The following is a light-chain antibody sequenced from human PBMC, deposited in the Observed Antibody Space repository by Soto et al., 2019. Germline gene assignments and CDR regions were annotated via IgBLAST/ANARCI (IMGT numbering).Light chain of an antibody. CDR3: QQYHNWPPRIT. Sequence: EIVLTQSPGTLSLSPGERATLSCRASQRVSSSYLAWYQQKPGQAPRLLIYGASTRATGIPARSSGSGSGTEFTLTISSLQSEDFAVYYCQQYHNWPPRITFGQGTRREI. V-gene: IGKV3-15*01. CDR1: QRVSSSY. J-gene: IGKJ5*01. CDR2: GAS.